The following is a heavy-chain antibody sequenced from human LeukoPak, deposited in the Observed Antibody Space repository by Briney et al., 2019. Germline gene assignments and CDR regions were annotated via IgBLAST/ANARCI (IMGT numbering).Heavy chain of an antibody. V-gene: IGHV3-21*01. CDR1: GFTFSSYS. CDR2: ISSSSSYI. J-gene: IGHJ4*02. CDR3: ASFVGGSGSRDY. D-gene: IGHD3-10*01. Sequence: PGGSLRLSCAASGFTFSSYSMNWVRQAPGKGLEWVSSISSSSSYIYYADSVKGRFTISRDNAKNSLYLQMNSLRAEDTAVYYCASFVGGSGSRDYWDQGTLVTVSS.